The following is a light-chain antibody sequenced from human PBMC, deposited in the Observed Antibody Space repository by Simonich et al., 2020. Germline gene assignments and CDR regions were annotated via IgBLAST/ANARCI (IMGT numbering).Light chain of an antibody. Sequence: SYELTQQPSVSVYPGQTASITCSGDKLGDKYACWYQQKPGEAPVLVIYQDSMRPSGIPERFSGSNSGNTATLTISGTQAMDEADYYCQAWDSSTVVFGGGTKLTVL. CDR2: QDS. CDR3: QAWDSSTVV. V-gene: IGLV3-1*01. CDR1: KLGDKY. J-gene: IGLJ2*01.